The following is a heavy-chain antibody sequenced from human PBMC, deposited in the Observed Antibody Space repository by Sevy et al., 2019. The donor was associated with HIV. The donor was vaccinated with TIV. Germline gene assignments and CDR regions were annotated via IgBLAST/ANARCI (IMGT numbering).Heavy chain of an antibody. V-gene: IGHV4-59*08. CDR2: IYYNGHI. J-gene: IGHJ4*02. CDR3: AGENAWGRGYS. Sequence: SETLSLTCTVSGGSITSLYWNWIRQPPGKGLEWIANIYYNGHINYNPSLKSRVTLSLDTSKNQFSLRLSSVTAADTAMYYCAGENAWGRGYSWGQGTLVVVSS. D-gene: IGHD1-26*01. CDR1: GGSITSLY.